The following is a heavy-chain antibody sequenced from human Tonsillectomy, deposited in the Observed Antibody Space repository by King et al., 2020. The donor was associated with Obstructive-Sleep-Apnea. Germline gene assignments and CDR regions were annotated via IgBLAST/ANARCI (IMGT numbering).Heavy chain of an antibody. Sequence: VQLQESGPGLVKPSETLSLTCTVSGGSISTYYWSWIRQSPGKGLEWIGYIYYSGSTNYNPSLKSRVTMSVDTSKNQFSLNLSSVTAADTAVYYCARAPAGSGIMAWFAPWGQGTPVTVSS. V-gene: IGHV4-59*01. J-gene: IGHJ5*02. CDR3: ARAPAGSGIMAWFAP. CDR1: GGSISTYY. CDR2: IYYSGST. D-gene: IGHD3-10*01.